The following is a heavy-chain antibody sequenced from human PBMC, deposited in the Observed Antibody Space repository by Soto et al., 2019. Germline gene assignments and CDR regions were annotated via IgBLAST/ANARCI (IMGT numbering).Heavy chain of an antibody. CDR2: IYWDDAK. CDR3: AHKGGGDRILDY. Sequence: QITLKESGPTLVKPTQTLTLTCNFSGFSLSTRGVGVGWIRQPPGKALEWLTLIYWDDAKEYSPSLRSRITITKDTSKNHVVLTMTDMAPVDNATYYCAHKGGGDRILDYWGQGTLVTVSS. J-gene: IGHJ4*02. D-gene: IGHD3-16*01. CDR1: GFSLSTRGVG. V-gene: IGHV2-5*02.